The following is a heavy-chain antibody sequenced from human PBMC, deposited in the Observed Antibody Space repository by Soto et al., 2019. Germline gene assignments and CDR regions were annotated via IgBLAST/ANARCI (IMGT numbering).Heavy chain of an antibody. CDR3: AREGGGVYFFYGMDV. D-gene: IGHD2-8*01. J-gene: IGHJ6*02. CDR1: GGSISSGDYY. CDR2: IYYTGST. Sequence: QVQLQESGPGLVKPSQTLSLTCTVSGGSISSGDYYWSWIRQPPGKGLEWIGYIYYTGSTNYNPSLKSRLIISVDTSNNQFSLKLKSVTAADTAVYYCAREGGGVYFFYGMDVWGQGTTVTVSS. V-gene: IGHV4-30-4*01.